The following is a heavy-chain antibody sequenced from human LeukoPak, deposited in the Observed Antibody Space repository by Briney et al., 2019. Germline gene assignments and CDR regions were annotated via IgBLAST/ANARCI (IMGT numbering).Heavy chain of an antibody. CDR2: IYYSGST. J-gene: IGHJ4*02. D-gene: IGHD3-22*01. CDR1: GGSISSGSYY. V-gene: IGHV4-61*10. Sequence: PSETLSLTCTVSGGSISSGSYYWSWIRQPAGKGLEWIGYIYYSGSTNYNPSLKSRVTISVDTSKNQFSLKLSSVTAADTAVYYCAGTYYYDSSGYSFDYWGQGTLVTVS. CDR3: AGTYYYDSSGYSFDY.